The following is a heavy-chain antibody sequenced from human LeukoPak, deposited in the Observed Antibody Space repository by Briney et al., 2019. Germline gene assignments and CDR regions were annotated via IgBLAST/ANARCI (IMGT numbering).Heavy chain of an antibody. CDR3: AKGFRVAAVLLDY. Sequence: GRSLRLSCAASGFTFDDYAMHWVRQAPGKGLEWVSGISWNSGSIGYADSVKGRFTISRDNAKNSLYLQMNSLRAEDTAVYYCAKGFRVAAVLLDYWGQGTLVTVSS. CDR2: ISWNSGSI. V-gene: IGHV3-9*01. J-gene: IGHJ4*02. D-gene: IGHD2-15*01. CDR1: GFTFDDYA.